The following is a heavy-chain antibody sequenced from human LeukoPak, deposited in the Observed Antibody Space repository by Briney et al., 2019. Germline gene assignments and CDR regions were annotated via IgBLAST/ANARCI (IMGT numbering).Heavy chain of an antibody. Sequence: ASVNVSCKASGYTFTSYGISCVRQAPGQGREWVGGISAYNGNTHCAQTLQGRVTMTKDTSTSTAYMELRSLRSDDTAVYYCARVSLGYCSSTSCLLEYDYWGQGTLVTVPS. CDR2: ISAYNGNT. J-gene: IGHJ4*02. D-gene: IGHD2-2*01. CDR1: GYTFTSYG. CDR3: ARVSLGYCSSTSCLLEYDY. V-gene: IGHV1-18*01.